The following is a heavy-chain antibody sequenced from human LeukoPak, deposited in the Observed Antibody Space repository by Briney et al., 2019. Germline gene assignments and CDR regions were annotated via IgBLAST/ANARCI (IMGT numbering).Heavy chain of an antibody. D-gene: IGHD1-1*01. Sequence: PGGSLRLSCEVSGFTFTIHWMSWVRQAPGKGLEWVAKINPDGNEKSYVDSVKGRFTISRDNAKNSLYLQMNNLRAEDTAMYYCAKEEWYSFGNWGQGYLVTVSS. V-gene: IGHV3-7*01. CDR2: INPDGNEK. CDR1: GFTFTIHW. J-gene: IGHJ4*02. CDR3: AKEEWYSFGN.